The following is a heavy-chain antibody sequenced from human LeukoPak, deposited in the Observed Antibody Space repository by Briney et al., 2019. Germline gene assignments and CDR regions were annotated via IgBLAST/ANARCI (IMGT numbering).Heavy chain of an antibody. V-gene: IGHV1-2*02. CDR1: GYTFTDYY. Sequence: ASVKVSCKASGYTFTDYYMHWVRQAPGQGFEWMGWINPNDGDTNYAQKFQGRVTMTRDTSISTAHMEVSRLQSDDTAVYYCARANFLYCSSSTCLFDYWGQGTLVTASS. J-gene: IGHJ4*02. CDR3: ARANFLYCSSSTCLFDY. CDR2: INPNDGDT. D-gene: IGHD2-2*01.